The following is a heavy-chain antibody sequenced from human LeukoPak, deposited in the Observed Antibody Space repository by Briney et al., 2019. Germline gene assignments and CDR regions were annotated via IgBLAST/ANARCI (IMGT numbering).Heavy chain of an antibody. D-gene: IGHD3-9*01. CDR3: ARVIPDPVLRYFDWLYGRGWFDP. CDR1: GGSFSGYY. CDR2: INHSGST. J-gene: IGHJ5*02. Sequence: SETLSLTCAVYGGSFSGYYWSWIRQPPGKGLEWIGEINHSGSTNYNPSLKGRVTISVDTSKNQFSLKLSSVTAADTAVYYCARVIPDPVLRYFDWLYGRGWFDPWGQGTLVTVSS. V-gene: IGHV4-34*01.